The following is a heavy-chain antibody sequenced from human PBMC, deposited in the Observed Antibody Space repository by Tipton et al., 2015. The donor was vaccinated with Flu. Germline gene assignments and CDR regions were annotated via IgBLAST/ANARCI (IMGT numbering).Heavy chain of an antibody. CDR2: IYSSGNT. CDR3: ARGSGSGTYVIFDS. V-gene: IGHV4-4*07. Sequence: TLSLTCSVSGDSMSSYYWTWVRQPAGKGLECLGRIYSSGNTYYSPSFKSRLTMSIDTSKKQFSLNLSSVTAADTAEYYCARGSGSGTYVIFDSWGQGTLVTVSS. D-gene: IGHD3-10*01. CDR1: GDSMSSYY. J-gene: IGHJ4*02.